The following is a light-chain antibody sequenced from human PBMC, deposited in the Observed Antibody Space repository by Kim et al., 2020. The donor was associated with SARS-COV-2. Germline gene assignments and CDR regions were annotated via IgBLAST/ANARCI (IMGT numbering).Light chain of an antibody. CDR2: GAS. V-gene: IGKV3-15*01. CDR3: KQYNDWPPIT. J-gene: IGKJ5*01. CDR1: QSVSSN. Sequence: ETVMTQSPATLSVSPGERATLSCRASQSVSSNLAWYQQKPGQAPRLLIYGASTRATGIPARFSGSGSGTEFTLTISSLQSEDFAVYYCKQYNDWPPITFGQGTRLEIK.